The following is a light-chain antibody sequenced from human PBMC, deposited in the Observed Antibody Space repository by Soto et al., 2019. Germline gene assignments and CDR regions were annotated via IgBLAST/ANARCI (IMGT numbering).Light chain of an antibody. CDR2: DGS. CDR3: QQRSSWPSWT. CDR1: QSVSSY. J-gene: IGKJ1*01. Sequence: EIVLTQSPATLSLSPGERATLSCRASQSVSSYLAWYQQKPGQAPRLLLYDGSNRASGIPARFSGSGSGTDFTLTISGLEPEDFAVYYCQQRSSWPSWTFGQGTKVEVK. V-gene: IGKV3-11*01.